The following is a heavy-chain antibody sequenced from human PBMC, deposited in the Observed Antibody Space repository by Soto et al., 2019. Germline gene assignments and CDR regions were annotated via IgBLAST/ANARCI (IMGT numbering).Heavy chain of an antibody. V-gene: IGHV3-23*01. Sequence: EVQLLESGGGLVQPGGSLRLSCAASGFTFRNYAMSWARQAPGKGLGWVSAISGSGSNTHYADFMKGRFNISRDNSKNTLELQRIGLRAEDPAVDDGVLGRVRSSCHASDYWSEGGLVVVSS. D-gene: IGHD6-19*01. CDR1: GFTFRNYA. J-gene: IGHJ4*02. CDR2: ISGSGSNT. CDR3: VLGRVRSSCHASDY.